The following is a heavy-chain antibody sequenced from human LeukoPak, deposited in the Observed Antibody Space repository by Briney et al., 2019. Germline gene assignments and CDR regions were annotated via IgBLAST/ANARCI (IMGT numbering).Heavy chain of an antibody. Sequence: SETLSLTCAVSGGSISSSNWWSWVRQPPGKGLEWIGEVHHSGGTNYNPSLKSRVTISADRSNNRFSLSLNSVTAADTAVFYCARGEEYGSGTVHFDYWGQGILVTVSS. CDR2: VHHSGGT. CDR3: ARGEEYGSGTVHFDY. V-gene: IGHV4-4*02. J-gene: IGHJ4*02. CDR1: GGSISSSNW. D-gene: IGHD3-10*01.